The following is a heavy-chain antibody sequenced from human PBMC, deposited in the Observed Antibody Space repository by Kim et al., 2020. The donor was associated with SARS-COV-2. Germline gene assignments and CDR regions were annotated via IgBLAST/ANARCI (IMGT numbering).Heavy chain of an antibody. D-gene: IGHD3-22*01. Sequence: QKFQGRVNITRDTSASTAYMELSSLRSEDTAVYYCARARNMIVVVTAFDYWGQGTLVTVSS. V-gene: IGHV1-3*01. J-gene: IGHJ4*02. CDR3: ARARNMIVVVTAFDY.